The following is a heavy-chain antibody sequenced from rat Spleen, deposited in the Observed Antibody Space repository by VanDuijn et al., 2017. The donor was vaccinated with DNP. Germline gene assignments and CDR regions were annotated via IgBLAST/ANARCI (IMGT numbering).Heavy chain of an antibody. Sequence: QIQLQQSGAEPAKPGSSVKISCKASGYTFTTYYMTWIKQTTGQGLEYLGYINTGSGGTNYNEKFRGKATLTVDTSSNTAFMQLSSLTPDDSAVYYCARHDYPAISDFDYWGQGVMVTVSS. CDR2: INTGSGGT. CDR1: GYTFTTYY. CDR3: ARHDYPAISDFDY. V-gene: IGHV1-43*01. D-gene: IGHD1-4*01. J-gene: IGHJ2*01.